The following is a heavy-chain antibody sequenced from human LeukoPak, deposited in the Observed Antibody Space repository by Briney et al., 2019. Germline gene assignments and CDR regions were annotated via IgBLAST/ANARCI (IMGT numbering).Heavy chain of an antibody. V-gene: IGHV5-51*01. J-gene: IGHJ4*02. CDR1: GYSFTSYW. CDR2: IYPGDSDT. CDR3: ARGPYYYDSSGYYYVDYFDY. Sequence: GESLKISCKGSGYSFTSYWIGWVRQMPGKGLEWMGIIYPGDSDTRYSPSFQGQVTISADKSISTAYLQWSSLKASDTAMYYCARGPYYYDSSGYYYVDYFDYWGQGTLATVSS. D-gene: IGHD3-22*01.